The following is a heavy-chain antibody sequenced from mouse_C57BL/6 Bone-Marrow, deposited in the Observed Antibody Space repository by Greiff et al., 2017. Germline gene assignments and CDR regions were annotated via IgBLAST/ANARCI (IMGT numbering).Heavy chain of an antibody. D-gene: IGHD4-1*01. Sequence: EVMLVESGGGLVKPGGSLKLSCAASGFTFSSYAMSWVRQTPEKRLEWVATISDGGSYTYYPDNVKGRFTISRDNAKNNLYLQMSHLKSEDTAMYYCARGWDYYVMDYWGQGTSVTVSS. CDR1: GFTFSSYA. CDR3: ARGWDYYVMDY. V-gene: IGHV5-4*03. CDR2: ISDGGSYT. J-gene: IGHJ4*01.